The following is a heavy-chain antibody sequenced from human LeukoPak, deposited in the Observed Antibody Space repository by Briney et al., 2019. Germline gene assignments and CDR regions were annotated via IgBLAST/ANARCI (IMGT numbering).Heavy chain of an antibody. CDR3: ARAPHSYSSSWYPINWFDP. CDR1: GFTFDDYA. CDR2: ISWNSGSI. D-gene: IGHD6-13*01. Sequence: PGGSLRLSCAASGFTFDDYAMHWVRQAPGKGLEWVSGISWNSGSIGYADSVKGRFTISRDNAKNSLYLQMNSLRAEDTAVYYCARAPHSYSSSWYPINWFDPWGQGTLVTVSS. V-gene: IGHV3-9*01. J-gene: IGHJ5*02.